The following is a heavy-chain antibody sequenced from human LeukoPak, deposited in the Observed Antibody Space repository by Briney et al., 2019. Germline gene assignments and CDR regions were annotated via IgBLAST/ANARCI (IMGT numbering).Heavy chain of an antibody. CDR3: ARGYYYGSGSYWPDY. Sequence: ASVKVSCKASGYTFTGYYMYWVRQAPGQGLEWMGRINPNSGGTNYAQKFQGRVTMTRDTSISTAYTELSRLRSDDTAVYYCARGYYYGSGSYWPDYWGQGTLVTVSS. CDR2: INPNSGGT. CDR1: GYTFTGYY. D-gene: IGHD3-10*01. J-gene: IGHJ4*02. V-gene: IGHV1-2*06.